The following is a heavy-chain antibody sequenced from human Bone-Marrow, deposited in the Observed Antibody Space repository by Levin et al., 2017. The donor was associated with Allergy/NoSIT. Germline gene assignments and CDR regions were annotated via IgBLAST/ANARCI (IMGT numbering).Heavy chain of an antibody. D-gene: IGHD3-22*01. CDR3: TTADYYDSSGYYEGYGDY. V-gene: IGHV3-15*01. CDR1: GFTFSNAW. J-gene: IGHJ4*02. CDR2: IKSKTDGGTT. Sequence: GGSLRLSCAASGFTFSNAWMSWVRQAPGKGLEWVGRIKSKTDGGTTDYAAPVKGRFTISRDDSKNTLYLQMNSLKTEDTAVYYCTTADYYDSSGYYEGYGDYWGQGTLVTVSS.